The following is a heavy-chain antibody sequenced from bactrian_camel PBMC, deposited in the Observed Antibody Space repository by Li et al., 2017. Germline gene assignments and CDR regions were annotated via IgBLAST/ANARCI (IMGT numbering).Heavy chain of an antibody. J-gene: IGHJ4*01. D-gene: IGHD3*01. Sequence: HVQLVESGGGSVQAGGSLTLSCEASGNRFRTYCMGWFRQAPGKEREGVAVITRIHGGTEYADSVKGRFIISRDSSKMTWSLQMNNLKPEDTAMYYCAAVTGCSLTPWLRDPGNKSGPMNWGQGTQVTVS. CDR1: GNRFRTYC. CDR3: AAVTGCSLTPWLRDPGNKSGPMN. CDR2: ITRIHGGT. V-gene: IGHV3S53*01.